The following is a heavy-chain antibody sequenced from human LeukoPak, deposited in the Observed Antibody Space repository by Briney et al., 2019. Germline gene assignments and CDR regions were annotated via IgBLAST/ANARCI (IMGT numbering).Heavy chain of an antibody. CDR3: AKERWTTTAFDI. CDR1: GFTFSTYA. CDR2: ISGSGGST. J-gene: IGHJ3*02. Sequence: PGGSLRLSCAAAGFTFSTYAMSWVRQAPGKGLDWVSAISGSGGSTYYADSVKGRFTISRDNSKNTLYLQMNSLRAEDTAVYYCAKERWTTTAFDIWGQGTMVTVSS. V-gene: IGHV3-23*01. D-gene: IGHD3/OR15-3a*01.